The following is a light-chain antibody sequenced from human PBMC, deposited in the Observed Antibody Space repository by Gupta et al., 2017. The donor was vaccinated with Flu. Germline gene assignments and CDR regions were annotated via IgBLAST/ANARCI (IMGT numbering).Light chain of an antibody. CDR1: QSISSRY. CDR2: STS. Sequence: EIVLTQSPGTLSLSPGERATLSCRASQSISSRYLAWYQHKPGQAPKLLIYSTSNRVAGIPDRFSGSGSGTVFTLTITRLEPEDFAVYYCQRYGAFGQGTRLEIK. V-gene: IGKV3-20*01. J-gene: IGKJ5*01. CDR3: QRYGA.